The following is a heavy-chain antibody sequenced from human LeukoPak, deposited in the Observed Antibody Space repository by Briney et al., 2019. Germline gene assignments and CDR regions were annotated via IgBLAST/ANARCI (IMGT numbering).Heavy chain of an antibody. D-gene: IGHD1-7*01. V-gene: IGHV4-59*01. Sequence: SETLSLTCTVSGGSISSYYWSWIRQPPGKGLEWIGDIYYSGSTKYHPSLKSRVTISGEASKTQLSLTLNLVTAADTAVYYCARGSRELYYFVYWGQGTLVTVSS. CDR2: IYYSGST. CDR3: ARGSRELYYFVY. CDR1: GGSISSYY. J-gene: IGHJ4*02.